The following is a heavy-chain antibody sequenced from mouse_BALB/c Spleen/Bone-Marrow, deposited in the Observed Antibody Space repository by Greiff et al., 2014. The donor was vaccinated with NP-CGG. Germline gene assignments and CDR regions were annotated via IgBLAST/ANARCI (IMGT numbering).Heavy chain of an antibody. Sequence: VKVVESGPELVKPEASVRISCKASGYTFTSYYIHWVKQRPGQGLEWIGWIYPGNVNTKYNEKFKGKATLTADKSSSTAYMQLSSLTSEDSAVYFCARDTMDYWGQGTSVTVSS. V-gene: IGHV1S56*01. J-gene: IGHJ4*01. CDR1: GYTFTSYY. CDR3: ARDTMDY. CDR2: IYPGNVNT.